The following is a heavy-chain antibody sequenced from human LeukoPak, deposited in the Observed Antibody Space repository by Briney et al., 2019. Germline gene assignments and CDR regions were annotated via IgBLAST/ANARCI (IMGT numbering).Heavy chain of an antibody. CDR3: ANEIRPNDY. CDR2: ISGSGGDT. D-gene: IGHD4-17*01. V-gene: IGHV3-23*01. Sequence: GRSLRLSCAASGFTFSNFLMTWVRQAPGKGPEWVSAISGSGGDTYYADSVKGRFTISRDNSKNTLYLQMNSLRAEDTAVYYCANEIRPNDYWGQGTLVTVSS. J-gene: IGHJ4*02. CDR1: GFTFSNFL.